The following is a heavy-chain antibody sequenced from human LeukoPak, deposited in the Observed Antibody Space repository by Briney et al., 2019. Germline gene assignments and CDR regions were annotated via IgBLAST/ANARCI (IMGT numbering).Heavy chain of an antibody. CDR1: GFTFSSYG. Sequence: GGSLRLSCAASGFTFSSYGMHWVRQAPGKGLEWVAVIWYDGSNKYYADSVKGRFTISRDNSKNTLYLQMNSLRAEDTAVYYCARGKENSYYFDYWGQGTLVIVSS. V-gene: IGHV3-33*01. CDR2: IWYDGSNK. CDR3: ARGKENSYYFDY. D-gene: IGHD2/OR15-2a*01. J-gene: IGHJ4*02.